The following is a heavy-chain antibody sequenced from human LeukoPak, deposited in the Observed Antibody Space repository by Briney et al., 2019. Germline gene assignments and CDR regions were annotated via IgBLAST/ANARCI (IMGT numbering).Heavy chain of an antibody. CDR3: ARDLLSAYTRGYSGYDYGY. CDR2: INWNGGST. CDR1: GFTFDDYG. Sequence: PGGSLRLSCAASGFTFDDYGMSWVRQAPGKGLEWVSGINWNGGSTGYADSVKGRFTISRDNAKNSLYLQMNSLRAEDTALYYCARDLLSAYTRGYSGYDYGYWGQGTLVTVSS. D-gene: IGHD5-12*01. V-gene: IGHV3-20*04. J-gene: IGHJ4*02.